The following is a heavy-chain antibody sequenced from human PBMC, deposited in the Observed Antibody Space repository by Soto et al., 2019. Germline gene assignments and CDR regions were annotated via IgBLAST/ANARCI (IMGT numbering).Heavy chain of an antibody. V-gene: IGHV3-15*01. CDR2: IKSKTDGGTT. J-gene: IGHJ4*02. Sequence: EVQLVESGGGLVKPGGSLRLSCAASGFTFSNAWMSWVRQAPGKGLEWVGRIKSKTDGGTTDYAAPVKGRFTISRDDSKNTLYLQMNSLKTEDAAVYYCTTDPELGGLCYWGQGTLVTVSS. D-gene: IGHD1-7*01. CDR1: GFTFSNAW. CDR3: TTDPELGGLCY.